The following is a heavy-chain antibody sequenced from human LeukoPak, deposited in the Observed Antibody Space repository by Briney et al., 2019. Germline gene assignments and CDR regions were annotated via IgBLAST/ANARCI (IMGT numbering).Heavy chain of an antibody. CDR1: GGFISSYY. D-gene: IGHD2-2*01. CDR2: IYTSGTT. J-gene: IGHJ4*02. CDR3: ARELWGPAAIDY. Sequence: SETRSLTCTVSGGFISSYYWSWIRQPAGKGLEWIGRIYTSGTTNYKPSLKSRVTMSVDTSKNQFSLKLSSVTAADTAVYYCARELWGPAAIDYWGQGTLVIVSS. V-gene: IGHV4-4*07.